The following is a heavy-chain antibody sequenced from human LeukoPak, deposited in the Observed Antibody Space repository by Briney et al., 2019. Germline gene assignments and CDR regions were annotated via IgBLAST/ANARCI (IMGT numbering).Heavy chain of an antibody. D-gene: IGHD4-17*01. CDR1: GGSISSSSYY. CDR2: IYYSGRT. Sequence: PSETLSLTCTVSGGSISSSSYYWGWIRQPPGKGLEWIGSIYYSGRTQYNPSLKSRVTISVDTSKNQFSLKLSSVTAADTAVYYCARRAGEYSHPYDYWGQGTLVTVSS. CDR3: ARRAGEYSHPYDY. V-gene: IGHV4-39*07. J-gene: IGHJ4*02.